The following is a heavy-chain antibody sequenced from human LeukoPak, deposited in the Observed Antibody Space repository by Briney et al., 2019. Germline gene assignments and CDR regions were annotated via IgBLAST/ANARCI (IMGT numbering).Heavy chain of an antibody. V-gene: IGHV3-30-3*01. Sequence: GGSLRLSCAASGFTFSTYAMHWVRQAPGKGLEWVAVISYDGTNKYYADSVEGRFTISRDKSKNTLYLQMNSLRAEDTAVYYCARGGYRSGWYLPVDYWGQGTLVTVSS. CDR1: GFTFSTYA. CDR2: ISYDGTNK. D-gene: IGHD6-19*01. CDR3: ARGGYRSGWYLPVDY. J-gene: IGHJ4*02.